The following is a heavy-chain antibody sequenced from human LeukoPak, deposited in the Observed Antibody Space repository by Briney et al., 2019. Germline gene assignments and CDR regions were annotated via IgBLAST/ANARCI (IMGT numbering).Heavy chain of an antibody. CDR3: AKCDVNGDWFDP. Sequence: GGSLRLSCAASGFTFDDYGMSWVRQAPGKGLEWVSGINWNGGSTGYADSVKGRFTISRDNSKNTLYLQMNSLRVEDTAVYYCAKCDVNGDWFDPWGQGTLVTVSS. D-gene: IGHD2-21*02. V-gene: IGHV3-20*04. J-gene: IGHJ5*02. CDR2: INWNGGST. CDR1: GFTFDDYG.